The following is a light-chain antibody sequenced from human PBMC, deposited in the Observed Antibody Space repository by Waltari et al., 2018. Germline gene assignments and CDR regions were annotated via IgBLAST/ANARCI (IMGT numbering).Light chain of an antibody. Sequence: SSELTQEPDVSVALGQTVNITCRGDSLRLFYASWYQQAPRQAPRLVIYRKNDRPSGIPGRFSASDAGATSSLIITGAQTEDEGHYYCSSRDTDGKHWLFGGGTKVTV. V-gene: IGLV3-19*01. CDR1: SLRLFY. CDR2: RKN. CDR3: SSRDTDGKHWL. J-gene: IGLJ2*01.